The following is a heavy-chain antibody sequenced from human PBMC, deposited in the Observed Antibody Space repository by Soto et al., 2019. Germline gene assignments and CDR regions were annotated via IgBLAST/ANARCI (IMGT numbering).Heavy chain of an antibody. D-gene: IGHD2-8*01. CDR2: IIPILATT. CDR3: ARDEVENGFDY. CDR1: GGTFSRSA. Sequence: QVQLVQSGAEVKKPGSSVKVSCKASGGTFSRSAVSWVRQAPGQGLEWMGRIIPILATTNYAQKFLGRVTFTADESTTTAYMELSILRSDDTAVYYCARDEVENGFDYWGQGTLVTVSS. V-gene: IGHV1-69*11. J-gene: IGHJ4*02.